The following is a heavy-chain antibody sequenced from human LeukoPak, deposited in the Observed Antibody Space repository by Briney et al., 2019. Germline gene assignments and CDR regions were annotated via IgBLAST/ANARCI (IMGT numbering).Heavy chain of an antibody. CDR1: GSSMNSYY. CDR3: ARHHAGILSSGWSH. CDR2: IYYSGST. D-gene: IGHD6-19*01. Sequence: PSETLSLTCSVSGSSMNSYYWSWIRQSPGKGLEWIGYIYYSGSTNYNPSLESRVTISVDTSKNQFSLKLSSVTAADTAVYYCARHHAGILSSGWSHWGPGTLVTVSS. V-gene: IGHV4-59*08. J-gene: IGHJ4*02.